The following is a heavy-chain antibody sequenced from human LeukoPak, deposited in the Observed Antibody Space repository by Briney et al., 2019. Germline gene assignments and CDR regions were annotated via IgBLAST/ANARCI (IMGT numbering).Heavy chain of an antibody. D-gene: IGHD6-19*01. CDR3: ASYGYSSGWYDSFDY. V-gene: IGHV4-4*02. CDR2: IYHSGST. CDR1: GGSISSSNW. Sequence: SETLSLTCSVSGGSISSSNWWSWVRQPPGKGLEWIGEIYHSGSTNYNPSLKSRVTISVDKSKNQFSLKLSSVTAADTAVYYCASYGYSSGWYDSFDYWGQGTLVTVSS. J-gene: IGHJ4*02.